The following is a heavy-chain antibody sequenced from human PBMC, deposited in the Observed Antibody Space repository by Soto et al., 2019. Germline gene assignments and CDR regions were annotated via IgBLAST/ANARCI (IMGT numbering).Heavy chain of an antibody. Sequence: EVQLVESGGGLVQPGGSLRLSCAASGFTFSSYWMNWVRQAPGRGLEWVANINEDGSVKDYADSVNGRLTITRDNTRNSLNLQMNSLRGDDNAVYYCATDIPKGACSLDDCGQGTLVTVSS. D-gene: IGHD1-26*01. CDR3: ATDIPKGACSLDD. J-gene: IGHJ4*02. V-gene: IGHV3-7*01. CDR2: INEDGSVK. CDR1: GFTFSSYW.